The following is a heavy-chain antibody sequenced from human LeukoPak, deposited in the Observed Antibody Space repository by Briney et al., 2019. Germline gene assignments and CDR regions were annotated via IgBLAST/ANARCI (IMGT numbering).Heavy chain of an antibody. Sequence: GGSLRLSCAASGFTFSSYWMHWVRQAPGKGLVWVSRINSDGSSTSYADSVKGRFTISRDNAKNTLYLQMNSLRAEDTAVYYCARLDVAATPGHSYYYYMDVWGKGTTVTVSS. CDR2: INSDGSST. V-gene: IGHV3-74*01. D-gene: IGHD2-15*01. J-gene: IGHJ6*03. CDR1: GFTFSSYW. CDR3: ARLDVAATPGHSYYYYMDV.